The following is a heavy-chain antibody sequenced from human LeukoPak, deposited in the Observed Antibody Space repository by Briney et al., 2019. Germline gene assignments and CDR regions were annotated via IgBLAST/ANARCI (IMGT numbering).Heavy chain of an antibody. Sequence: PGGSLRLSCVGSGFILSNAWMNWVRQAPGKGLEWVGRIKSKANGGTIDYAAPVNGRFTISRDDLKQTVYLQMNSLKIEDTAAYFCSTGWYLDNWGQGTLVTVSS. V-gene: IGHV3-15*07. CDR3: STGWYLDN. D-gene: IGHD6-13*01. CDR2: IKSKANGGTI. J-gene: IGHJ4*02. CDR1: GFILSNAW.